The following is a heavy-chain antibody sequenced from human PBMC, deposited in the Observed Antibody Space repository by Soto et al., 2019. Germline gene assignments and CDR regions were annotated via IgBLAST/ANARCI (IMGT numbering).Heavy chain of an antibody. CDR1: GFTFSIYG. J-gene: IGHJ6*02. CDR2: IGAASDT. CDR3: ARGVLGPGDYYYGMDV. D-gene: IGHD7-27*01. V-gene: IGHV3-13*01. Sequence: GGSLRLSCAASGFTFSIYGMHWVRQAPGKGLEWVSGIGAASDTYYPVSVQGRFTVSRDNAKKSLYLQMNSLRAVDTAVYCCARGVLGPGDYYYGMDVWGQGTTVTVSS.